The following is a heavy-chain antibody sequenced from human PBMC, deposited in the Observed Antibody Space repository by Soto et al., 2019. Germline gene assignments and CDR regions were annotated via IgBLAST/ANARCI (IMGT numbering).Heavy chain of an antibody. CDR3: ARSSTTYYYQSSPYWPDKELDI. V-gene: IGHV1-69*06. J-gene: IGHJ4*02. CDR2: IIPIFDAR. CDR1: GDTFSSHA. D-gene: IGHD3-22*01. Sequence: ASVKVSCKASGDTFSSHALSWVRQAPGQGLEWMGGIIPIFDARTYAQKFQGRGTISADKYTKTGYREVSSLTSEDTAVYYCARSSTTYYYQSSPYWPDKELDIWGQGTQGTVSP.